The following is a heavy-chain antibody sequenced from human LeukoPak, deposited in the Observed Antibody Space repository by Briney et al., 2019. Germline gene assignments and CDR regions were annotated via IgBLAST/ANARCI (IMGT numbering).Heavy chain of an antibody. Sequence: SVKVSCKASGFTFTSSAVQWVRQARGQRLEWIGWIVVGSGNTNYAQKFQERVTITRDMSTSTAYMELSSLRSEDTAVYYCARVAAAGTLSFWSPTVWSEPYYYYGMDVWGQGTTVTVSS. J-gene: IGHJ6*02. D-gene: IGHD6-13*01. CDR1: GFTFTSSA. V-gene: IGHV1-58*01. CDR2: IVVGSGNT. CDR3: ARVAAAGTLSFWSPTVWSEPYYYYGMDV.